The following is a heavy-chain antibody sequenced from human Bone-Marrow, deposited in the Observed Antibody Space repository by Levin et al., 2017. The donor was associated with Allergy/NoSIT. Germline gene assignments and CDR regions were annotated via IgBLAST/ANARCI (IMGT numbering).Heavy chain of an antibody. J-gene: IGHJ6*03. CDR2: IYSGGTI. CDR1: GFTVNSNY. CDR3: ARPKAVGGAYYYHYYMDV. V-gene: IGHV3-66*01. D-gene: IGHD6-19*01. Sequence: GESLKISCAASGFTVNSNYMSWVRQAPGKGLEWVSVIYSGGTIYYADSVKGRFTISRDNSKNMVYLQLNSLRDEDTAVYYCARPKAVGGAYYYHYYMDVWGKGTTVTVSS.